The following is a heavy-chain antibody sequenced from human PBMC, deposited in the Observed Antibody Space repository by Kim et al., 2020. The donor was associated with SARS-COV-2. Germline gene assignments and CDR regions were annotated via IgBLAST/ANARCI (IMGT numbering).Heavy chain of an antibody. Sequence: GGSLRLSCVASGFTFTNAWMSWVRQAPGKGLEWVGRIKSKTDGGTTDYAAPVKGRFTISRDDSKNTLYLQMNSLKTEDTAVYFCSTENSLIVVVPAANYYYFYMDVWGTGTTVTVSS. D-gene: IGHD2-2*01. J-gene: IGHJ6*03. CDR1: GFTFTNAW. V-gene: IGHV3-15*01. CDR2: IKSKTDGGTT. CDR3: STENSLIVVVPAANYYYFYMDV.